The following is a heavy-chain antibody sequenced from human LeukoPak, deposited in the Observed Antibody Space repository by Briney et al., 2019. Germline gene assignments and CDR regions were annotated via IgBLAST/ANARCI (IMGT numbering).Heavy chain of an antibody. J-gene: IGHJ6*02. CDR1: GFTFSSYA. Sequence: GGSLRLSCTASGFTFSSYAMSWVRQAPGKGLEWVSAISGSGDSTYYGDSVKGRFTISRDNSKNTLYLQMNSLRAEDTAVYYCVREVVIVPDYYYHGMDVWGQGTTVTVSS. CDR2: ISGSGDST. D-gene: IGHD2/OR15-2a*01. CDR3: VREVVIVPDYYYHGMDV. V-gene: IGHV3-23*01.